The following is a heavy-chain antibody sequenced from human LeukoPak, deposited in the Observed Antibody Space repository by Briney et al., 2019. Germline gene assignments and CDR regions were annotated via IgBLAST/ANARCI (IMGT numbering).Heavy chain of an antibody. J-gene: IGHJ4*02. CDR1: GFTFSSYS. Sequence: GGSLRLSCAASGFTFSSYSMNWVRQAPGKGLEWVSYISSSSSTIYYADSVKGRFTISRDNSKNTLYLQMNSLRAEDTAVYYCAKEGGSSWYSIGYWGQGTLVTVSS. CDR3: AKEGGSSWYSIGY. D-gene: IGHD6-13*01. V-gene: IGHV3-48*01. CDR2: ISSSSSTI.